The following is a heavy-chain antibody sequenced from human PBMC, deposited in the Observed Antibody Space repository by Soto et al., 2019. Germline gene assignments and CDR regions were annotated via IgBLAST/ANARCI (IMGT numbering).Heavy chain of an antibody. CDR3: ARIGTYSRSLRQYSGMDV. CDR1: GGIFDDFI. V-gene: IGHV1-69*01. Sequence: QVQLVQSGAEVKEPGSSVKVSCKASGGIFDDFIMNWVRQTPGQGLEWMGGIVPMFGTATYAEKFKGRVTISATGSTSTAYRELTSLRSEDTAVYYCARIGTYSRSLRQYSGMDVWGQGTMVTVS. D-gene: IGHD6-13*01. J-gene: IGHJ6*02. CDR2: IVPMFGTA.